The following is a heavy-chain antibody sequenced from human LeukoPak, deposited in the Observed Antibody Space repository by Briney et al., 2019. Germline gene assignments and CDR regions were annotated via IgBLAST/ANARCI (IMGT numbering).Heavy chain of an antibody. J-gene: IGHJ4*02. D-gene: IGHD4-11*01. CDR3: ASTVTTAYFDY. Sequence: KTSETLSLTCTVSGGSISRSYWSWIRQPPGKGLEWIGYIYHSGSTNYNPSLKSRVTILADTSKNQFSLKLSSVTAADTAVYYCASTVTTAYFDYWGQGTLVTVSS. CDR2: IYHSGST. CDR1: GGSISRSY. V-gene: IGHV4-59*08.